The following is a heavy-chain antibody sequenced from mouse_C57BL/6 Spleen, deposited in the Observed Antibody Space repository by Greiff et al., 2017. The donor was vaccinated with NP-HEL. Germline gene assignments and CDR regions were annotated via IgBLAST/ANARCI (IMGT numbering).Heavy chain of an antibody. J-gene: IGHJ1*03. V-gene: IGHV1-54*01. CDR2: INPGSGGT. D-gene: IGHD1-1*01. Sequence: VQLQESGAELVRPGTSVKVSCKASGYAFTNYLIEWVKQRPGQGLEWIGVINPGSGGTNYNEKFKGKATLTADKSSSTAYMQLSSLTSEDSAVYFCARCTTVVATRYFDVWGTGTTVTVSS. CDR3: ARCTTVVATRYFDV. CDR1: GYAFTNYL.